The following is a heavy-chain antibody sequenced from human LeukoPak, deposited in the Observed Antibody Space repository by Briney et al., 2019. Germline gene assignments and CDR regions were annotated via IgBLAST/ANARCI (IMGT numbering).Heavy chain of an antibody. Sequence: GGSLRLSCAASGFTFSGYWMGWVRQAPGKGLEWVANIKQDGSEKYYVDSVKGRFTISRDNAKNSLFLQMNSLRAEDTAVYYCARDWQWQQLDGDAFDIWGQGTMVTVSS. CDR3: ARDWQWQQLDGDAFDI. J-gene: IGHJ3*02. CDR2: IKQDGSEK. D-gene: IGHD6-13*01. CDR1: GFTFSGYW. V-gene: IGHV3-7*04.